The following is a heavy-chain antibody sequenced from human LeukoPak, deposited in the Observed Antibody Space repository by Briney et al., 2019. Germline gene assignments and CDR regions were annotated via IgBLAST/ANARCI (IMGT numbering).Heavy chain of an antibody. Sequence: GSLRPSCAASGFTFSSYWMSWVRQPPGKGLEWIGEINHSGSTNYNPSLKSRVTISVDTSKNQFSLKLSSVTAADTAVYYCAVRSSWLYYYYYMDVWGKGTTVTISS. J-gene: IGHJ6*03. V-gene: IGHV4-34*08. D-gene: IGHD6-13*01. CDR3: AVRSSWLYYYYYMDV. CDR2: INHSGST. CDR1: GFTFSSYW.